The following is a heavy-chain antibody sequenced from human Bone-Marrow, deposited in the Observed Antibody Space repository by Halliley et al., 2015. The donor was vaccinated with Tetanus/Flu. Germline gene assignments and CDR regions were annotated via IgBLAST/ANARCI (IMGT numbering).Heavy chain of an antibody. Sequence: QLVQSGAEVKKPGESLRISCRASGFNFPSYYISWVRQMPGKGLEWMGRIDPSDSYTNYNPSFQSHVTISSDKSSTTASLQWSSLRASDTAMYYCATNRAGSVGSFFDVWGLGTMVTVSS. J-gene: IGHJ3*01. D-gene: IGHD6-19*01. CDR2: IDPSDSYT. V-gene: IGHV5-10-1*01. CDR3: ATNRAGSVGSFFDV. CDR1: GFNFPSYY.